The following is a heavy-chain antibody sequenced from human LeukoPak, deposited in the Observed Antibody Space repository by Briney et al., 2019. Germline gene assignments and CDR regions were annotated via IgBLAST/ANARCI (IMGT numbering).Heavy chain of an antibody. CDR1: GDSITSGNYY. CDR3: ARDIVGATNWFDP. J-gene: IGHJ5*02. Sequence: SETLSLTCTVSGDSITSGNYYWSWIRQPPGKGLEWIGYIYHTGSTDYNPSLNTRIPISMDRSQNQFSLNLNSVTAADTAVYYCARDIVGATNWFDPWGQGTLVTVSS. V-gene: IGHV4-30-2*01. D-gene: IGHD1-26*01. CDR2: IYHTGST.